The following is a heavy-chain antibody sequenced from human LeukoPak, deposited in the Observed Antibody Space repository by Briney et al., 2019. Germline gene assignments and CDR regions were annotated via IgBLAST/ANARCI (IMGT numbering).Heavy chain of an antibody. Sequence: SVKDSCKASGYTFTGYYMHWVRQDPGQGLEWMGWINPNSGDTNYAHKFQGRVTMTRDTSISTAYMELSTLRSDDTAVYYYARDLAARRKPNYFDYWAQGTLVTVSS. CDR1: GYTFTGYY. V-gene: IGHV1-2*07. D-gene: IGHD6-6*01. CDR3: ARDLAARRKPNYFDY. J-gene: IGHJ4*02. CDR2: INPNSGDT.